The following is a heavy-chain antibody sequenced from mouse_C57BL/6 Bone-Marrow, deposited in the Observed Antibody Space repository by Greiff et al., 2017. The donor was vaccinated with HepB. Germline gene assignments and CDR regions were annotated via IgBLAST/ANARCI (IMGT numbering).Heavy chain of an antibody. V-gene: IGHV5-6*01. Sequence: DVQLVESGGDLVKPGGSLKLSCAASGFTFSSYGMSWVRQTPDKRLEWVATISSGGSYTYYPDSVKGRFTISRDNAKNTLYLQMSSLKSEDTAMYYCARQGSGWFAYWGQGTRVTVTA. J-gene: IGHJ3*01. CDR3: ARQGSGWFAY. CDR2: ISSGGSYT. CDR1: GFTFSSYG.